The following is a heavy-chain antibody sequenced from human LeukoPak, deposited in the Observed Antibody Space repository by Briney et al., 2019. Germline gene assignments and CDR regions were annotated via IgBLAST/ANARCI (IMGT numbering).Heavy chain of an antibody. CDR3: ARGSSVGATTELDY. J-gene: IGHJ4*02. V-gene: IGHV3-30*03. D-gene: IGHD1-26*01. Sequence: GGSLRLSCAASGFTFSSYSMHWVRQAPGKGLEWVAVISYDGSNKYYADSVKGRFTISRDNSKNTLYLQMNSLRAEDTAVYYCARGSSVGATTELDYWGQGTLVTVSS. CDR2: ISYDGSNK. CDR1: GFTFSSYS.